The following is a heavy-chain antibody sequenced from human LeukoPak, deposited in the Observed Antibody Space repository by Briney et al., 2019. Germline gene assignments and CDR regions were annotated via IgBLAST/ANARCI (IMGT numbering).Heavy chain of an antibody. CDR1: GGTLSSYT. CDR2: IIPILGIA. D-gene: IGHD3-3*01. J-gene: IGHJ5*02. Sequence: ASVKVSCKASGGTLSSYTISWVRQAPGQGLEWMGRIIPILGIANYAQKFQGRVTITADKSTSTAYMELSSLRSEDTAVYYCASAPPLEWLSWFDPWGQGTLVTVSS. CDR3: ASAPPLEWLSWFDP. V-gene: IGHV1-69*02.